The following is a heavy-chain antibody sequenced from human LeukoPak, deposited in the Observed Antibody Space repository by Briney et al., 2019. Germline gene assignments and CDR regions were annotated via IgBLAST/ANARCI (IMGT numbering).Heavy chain of an antibody. CDR1: GFTFGDYA. CDR2: VRSKAYGGTT. V-gene: IGHV3-49*03. J-gene: IGHJ5*02. Sequence: PGGSLRLSCTTSGFTFGDYAMGWFRQAPEKGLEWVGLVRSKAYGGTTDYAAPVKGRFTISRDDSKNTVYLQMNSLKIEDTAVYYCTSHAAFDPWGQGTLVTVSS. CDR3: TSHAAFDP.